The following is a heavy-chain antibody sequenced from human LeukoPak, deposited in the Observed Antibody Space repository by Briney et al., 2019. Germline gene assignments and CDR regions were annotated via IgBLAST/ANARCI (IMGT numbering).Heavy chain of an antibody. CDR2: IYYTGSS. V-gene: IGHV4-39*07. CDR3: AILGYCSGGSCYPAEYFQH. Sequence: SETLSLTCTVSSDSISSSSYYWGWIRQPPGKGLEWIANIYYTGSSYYNPSLKSRVTISVDTSSNQFSLKLSSVTAADTAVYYCAILGYCSGGSCYPAEYFQHWGQGTLVTVSS. CDR1: SDSISSSSYY. J-gene: IGHJ1*01. D-gene: IGHD2-15*01.